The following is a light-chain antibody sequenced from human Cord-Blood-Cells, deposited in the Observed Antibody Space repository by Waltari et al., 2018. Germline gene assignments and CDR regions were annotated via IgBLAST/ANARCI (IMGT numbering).Light chain of an antibody. J-gene: IGKJ1*01. CDR2: AAS. V-gene: IGKV1-39*01. CDR1: QSISSY. Sequence: DIQMTQSPSPLSASVGDRDTITCRASQSISSYLNWYQQKPGKAPKLLIYAASSLQSGVPSRFSGSGSGTDFTLTISSLQPEDFATYYCQQSYSTPPWTFGQGTKVEIK. CDR3: QQSYSTPPWT.